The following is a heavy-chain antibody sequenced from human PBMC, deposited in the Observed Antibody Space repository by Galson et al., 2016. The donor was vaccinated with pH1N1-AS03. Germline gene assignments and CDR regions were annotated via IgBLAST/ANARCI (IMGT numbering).Heavy chain of an antibody. D-gene: IGHD6-19*01. CDR2: INPGGRGL. CDR1: GFSFSASW. Sequence: SLRLSCAASGFSFSASWMSWVRQTPRKGLEWVATINPGGRGLYYADSLQGRFSISRDDAKNSLYLQMSSLRVDDTAVYYCARFGKNGWDLDSWGQGTLVSVSS. CDR3: ARFGKNGWDLDS. V-gene: IGHV3-7*03. J-gene: IGHJ4*02.